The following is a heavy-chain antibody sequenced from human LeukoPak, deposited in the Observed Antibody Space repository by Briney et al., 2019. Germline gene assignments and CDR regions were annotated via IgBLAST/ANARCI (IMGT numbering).Heavy chain of an antibody. CDR3: ARDLVRSTFVLGY. CDR1: GFTVSSNY. CDR2: IYSGGST. J-gene: IGHJ4*02. Sequence: PGGSLRLSCAASGFTVSSNYMSWVRQAPGKGLEWVSVIYSGGSTYYADSVKGRFTISRDNSKNTLYLQMNSLRAEDTAVYYCARDLVRSTFVLGYWGQGTLVTVSS. D-gene: IGHD3-16*01. V-gene: IGHV3-53*01.